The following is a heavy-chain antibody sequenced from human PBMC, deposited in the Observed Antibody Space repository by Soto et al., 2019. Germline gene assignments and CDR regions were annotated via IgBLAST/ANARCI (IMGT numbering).Heavy chain of an antibody. D-gene: IGHD3-10*01. J-gene: IGHJ5*02. Sequence: QVQLQESGPGLVKPSETLSLTCTVSGGSVSSGSYYWSWIRQPPGKGLEWIGYIYYSGSTNYNPSLKSRATISVDTSKNQFSLQLSSVTAADTAVYYCASGIMVRGVPNWFDPWGQGTLVTVSS. V-gene: IGHV4-61*01. CDR3: ASGIMVRGVPNWFDP. CDR2: IYYSGST. CDR1: GGSVSSGSYY.